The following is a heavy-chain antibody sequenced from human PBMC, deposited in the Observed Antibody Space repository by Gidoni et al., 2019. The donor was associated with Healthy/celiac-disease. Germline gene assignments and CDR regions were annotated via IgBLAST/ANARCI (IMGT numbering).Heavy chain of an antibody. J-gene: IGHJ5*02. V-gene: IGHV3-23*01. Sequence: EVQLLESGGGLVQPGGSLRLSCAASGFTFSSYAMSWVRQAPGKGLEWVSAISGSGGSTYYADSVKGRFTISRDNSKNTLYLQMNSLRAEDTAVYYCAKGGYCSSTSCYVCWFDPWGQGTLVTVSS. CDR3: AKGGYCSSTSCYVCWFDP. CDR2: ISGSGGST. CDR1: GFTFSSYA. D-gene: IGHD2-2*01.